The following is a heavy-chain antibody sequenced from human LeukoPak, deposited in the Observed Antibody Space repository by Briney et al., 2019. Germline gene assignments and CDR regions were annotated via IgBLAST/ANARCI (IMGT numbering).Heavy chain of an antibody. CDR2: IIPIFGTA. CDR3: AGEKNYGSGSSTPYYYYYYMDV. Sequence: SVKVSCKASGGTFSSYAISWVRQAPGQGLEWMGGIIPIFGTANYAQKFQGRVTITADESTSTAYMELSSLRSEDTAVYYCAGEKNYGSGSSTPYYYYYYMDVWGKGTTVTISS. J-gene: IGHJ6*03. V-gene: IGHV1-69*13. D-gene: IGHD3-10*01. CDR1: GGTFSSYA.